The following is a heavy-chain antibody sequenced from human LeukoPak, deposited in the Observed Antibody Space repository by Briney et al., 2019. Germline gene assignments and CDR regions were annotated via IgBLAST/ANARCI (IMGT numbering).Heavy chain of an antibody. CDR1: GYTFTGYY. CDR3: ARVYYGSGSYHSYYYYGMDV. J-gene: IGHJ6*02. V-gene: IGHV1-2*02. Sequence: ASVKVSCKASGYTFTGYYMHWVRQAPGQGLEWMGWINPNSGGTNYAQKFQGRVTMTRDTSISTAYMELSRLRSDDTAVYYCARVYYGSGSYHSYYYYGMDVWGQGTTVTVSS. CDR2: INPNSGGT. D-gene: IGHD3-10*01.